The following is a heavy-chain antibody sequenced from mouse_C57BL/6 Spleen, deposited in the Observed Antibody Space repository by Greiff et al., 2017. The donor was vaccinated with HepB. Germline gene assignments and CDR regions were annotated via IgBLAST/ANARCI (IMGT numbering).Heavy chain of an antibody. CDR2: IYPGDGDT. CDR1: GYAFSSSW. CDR3: ARGGSTTVYFDY. V-gene: IGHV1-82*01. J-gene: IGHJ2*01. Sequence: VQLKESGPELVKPGASVKISCKASGYAFSSSWMNWVKQRPGKGLEWIGRIYPGDGDTNYNGKFKGKATLTADKSSSTAYMQLSSLTSEDSAVYFCARGGSTTVYFDYWGQGTTLTVSS. D-gene: IGHD1-1*01.